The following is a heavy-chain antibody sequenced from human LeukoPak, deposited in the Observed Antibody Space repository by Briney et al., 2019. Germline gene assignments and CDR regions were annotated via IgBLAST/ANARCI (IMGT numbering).Heavy chain of an antibody. V-gene: IGHV3-23*01. Sequence: PGRSLRLSCAASGFTFSSYGMSWVRQAPGKGLEWVSAISGSGGSTYYADSVKGRFTISRDNSKNTLYLQMNSLRAEDTAVYYCAKSASSGWYNWFDPWGQGTLVTVSS. CDR3: AKSASSGWYNWFDP. CDR1: GFTFSSYG. D-gene: IGHD6-19*01. J-gene: IGHJ5*02. CDR2: ISGSGGST.